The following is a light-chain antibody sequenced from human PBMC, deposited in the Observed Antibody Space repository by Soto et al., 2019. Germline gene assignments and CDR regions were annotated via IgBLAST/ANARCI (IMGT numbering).Light chain of an antibody. Sequence: QSALTQPRSVSGSPGQSVTISCTGTSSDVGGYNYVSWYQQHPGKAPKLVIYDVSKRPSGVPDRFSGSKSGNTASLTVSGLQAEDEADYSCCSYAGSSNVFGTGTKVTVL. J-gene: IGLJ1*01. CDR1: SSDVGGYNY. V-gene: IGLV2-11*01. CDR3: CSYAGSSNV. CDR2: DVS.